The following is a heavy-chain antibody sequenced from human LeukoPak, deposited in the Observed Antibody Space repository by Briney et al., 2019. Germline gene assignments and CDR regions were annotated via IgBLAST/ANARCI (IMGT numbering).Heavy chain of an antibody. CDR3: ARDGRTYYDILTPPA. CDR1: AFTFSASW. V-gene: IGHV3-7*01. D-gene: IGHD3-9*01. Sequence: GGSLRLSCVASAFTFSASWMTWVRQAPGKGLERVANINEDGSETWYVDSVRGRFTISRDNAKNSLYLQMNSLRAEDTAVYYCARDGRTYYDILTPPAWGQGTLVTVSS. J-gene: IGHJ5*02. CDR2: INEDGSET.